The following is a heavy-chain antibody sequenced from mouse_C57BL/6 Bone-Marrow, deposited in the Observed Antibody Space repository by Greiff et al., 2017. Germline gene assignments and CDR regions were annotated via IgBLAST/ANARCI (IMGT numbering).Heavy chain of an antibody. Sequence: QSGAELVRPGASVKMSCKASGYTFTSYNMHWVKQTPRQGLEWIGAIYPGNGDTSYNQKFKGKATLTVDKSSSTAYMQLSSLTSEDSAVYFCARWTYYYGSSYNWYFDVWGTGTTVTVSS. D-gene: IGHD1-1*01. J-gene: IGHJ1*03. CDR2: IYPGNGDT. CDR1: GYTFTSYN. CDR3: ARWTYYYGSSYNWYFDV. V-gene: IGHV1-12*01.